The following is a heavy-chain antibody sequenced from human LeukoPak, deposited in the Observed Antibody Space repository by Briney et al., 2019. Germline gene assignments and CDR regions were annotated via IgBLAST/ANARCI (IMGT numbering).Heavy chain of an antibody. D-gene: IGHD7-27*01. CDR2: ISLNSGTI. CDR3: AEVLDNGGHQILWNWGFMDV. CDR1: GYIFKDFA. J-gene: IGHJ6*04. V-gene: IGHV3-9*01. Sequence: HPGRSLRLSCAASGYIFKDFAIHWVRQPPGKGLEWVSGISLNSGTIGYADSVKGRFTISRDNAKNFLYLQMNSLRVEDTALYYCAEVLDNGGHQILWNWGFMDVWGKGTTVIVSP.